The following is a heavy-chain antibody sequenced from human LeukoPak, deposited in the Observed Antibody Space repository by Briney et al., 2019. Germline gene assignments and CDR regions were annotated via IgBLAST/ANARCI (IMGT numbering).Heavy chain of an antibody. J-gene: IGHJ4*02. CDR2: MYYSGGT. CDR3: ARHPSCTTVTLFYFDY. D-gene: IGHD4-11*01. Sequence: SETLSLTCTVSGGSISTSDYQWGWIRQPPGNGLEWIGSMYYSGGTHYNPSLKSRVTMSVDTSKNQFSLKLSSVTAADTAVYYCARHPSCTTVTLFYFDYGAQETLVTVPS. V-gene: IGHV4-39*01. CDR1: GGSISTSDYQ.